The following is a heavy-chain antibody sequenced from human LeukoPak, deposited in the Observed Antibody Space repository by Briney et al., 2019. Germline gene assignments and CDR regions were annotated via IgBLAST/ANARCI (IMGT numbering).Heavy chain of an antibody. J-gene: IGHJ4*02. Sequence: SETLSLTCTVSGDSVSTTSFYWGWIRQPPGKGLDCLGTTYYSASTYNPSLTSRVTISVDTSKNQFSLKLSSVTAADTAVYYCATRPVAFYCGGDCRDNDYWGQGTLVTVSS. CDR2: TYYSAST. D-gene: IGHD2-21*02. V-gene: IGHV4-39*07. CDR3: ATRPVAFYCGGDCRDNDY. CDR1: GDSVSTTSFY.